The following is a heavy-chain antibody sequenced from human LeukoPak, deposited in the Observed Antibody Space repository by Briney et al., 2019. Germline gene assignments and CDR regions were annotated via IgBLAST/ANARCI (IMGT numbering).Heavy chain of an antibody. CDR3: ARDQYSSTWYRGAFDV. Sequence: PGGSPRLSCAASGFTFTTSWMHWFRQAPGKGLVWVSRIESDGTSTTYADSMKGRFTISRDNAKNTLYLQMNSLRAEDTAVYYCARDQYSSTWYRGAFDVWGQGTMVSVSS. CDR2: IESDGTST. CDR1: GFTFTTSW. D-gene: IGHD6-13*01. J-gene: IGHJ3*01. V-gene: IGHV3-74*01.